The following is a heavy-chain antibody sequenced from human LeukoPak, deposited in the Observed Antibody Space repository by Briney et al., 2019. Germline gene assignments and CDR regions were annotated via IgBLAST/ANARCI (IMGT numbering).Heavy chain of an antibody. J-gene: IGHJ4*02. CDR2: ISTSSSPI. Sequence: GGSLRLSCAASGFTFSSYNMNWVRQAPGKGREWVSFISTSSSPIYYADSVKGRFTISRDNAKNSLSLQMNSLRDEDTAVYFCARGNSMDYWGQGTLVTVSS. CDR3: ARGNSMDY. D-gene: IGHD1-1*01. CDR1: GFTFSSYN. V-gene: IGHV3-48*02.